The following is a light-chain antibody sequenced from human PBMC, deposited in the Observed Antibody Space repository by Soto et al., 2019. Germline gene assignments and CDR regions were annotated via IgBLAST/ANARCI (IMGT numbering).Light chain of an antibody. CDR1: QSVKSN. Sequence: EIVMTQSPATLSVSPGERVTLSCRASQSVKSNLAWYQQRPGQPPRLLVFGASVRATGVPDRFSASGSGTDFTLLISSLQSEDFAIYYCQHYNNWPLLTFGGGTKVEIK. CDR3: QHYNNWPLLT. CDR2: GAS. J-gene: IGKJ4*01. V-gene: IGKV3-15*01.